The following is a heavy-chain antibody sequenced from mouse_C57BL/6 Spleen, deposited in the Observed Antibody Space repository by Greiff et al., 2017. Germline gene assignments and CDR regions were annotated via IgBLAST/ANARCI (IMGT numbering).Heavy chain of an antibody. CDR3: ARERDTTVVVDYYAMDY. CDR1: GYSFTDYN. V-gene: IGHV1-39*01. CDR2: INPNYGTT. Sequence: EVQLQQSGPELVKPGASVKISCKASGYSFTDYNMNWVKQSNGKSLEWIGVINPNYGTTSYNQKFKGKATLTVDQSSSTAYMQLNSLTSEDSAVYYCARERDTTVVVDYYAMDYWGQGTSVTVSS. J-gene: IGHJ4*01. D-gene: IGHD1-1*01.